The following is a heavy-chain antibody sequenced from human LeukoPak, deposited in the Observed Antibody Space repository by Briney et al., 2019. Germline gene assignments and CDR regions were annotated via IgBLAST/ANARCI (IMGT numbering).Heavy chain of an antibody. Sequence: PSETLSLTCTVSGGSISSYYWSWIRQPPGKGLEWIGYIYYSGSTNYNPSLKSRVTISVDTSKNQFSLKLSSVTAADTAVYYCARGGCSSTSCYGTPIDYWGQGTLVTVSS. CDR3: ARGGCSSTSCYGTPIDY. V-gene: IGHV4-59*01. CDR2: IYYSGST. D-gene: IGHD2-2*01. CDR1: GGSISSYY. J-gene: IGHJ4*02.